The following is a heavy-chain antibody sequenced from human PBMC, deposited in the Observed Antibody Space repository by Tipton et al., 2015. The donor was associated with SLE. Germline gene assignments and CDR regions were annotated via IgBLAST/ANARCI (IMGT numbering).Heavy chain of an antibody. Sequence: TLSLTCTVSGGSISSQYWSWIRQPPGKGLELIGYIYNSGSTKYNPSLKSRVTMSVDTSKNHFSLKLISVTAADTAVYYCAREFLNPVTTVHYYFDLWGRGTLVTVSS. D-gene: IGHD4-11*01. CDR3: AREFLNPVTTVHYYFDL. J-gene: IGHJ2*01. CDR1: GGSISSQY. CDR2: IYNSGST. V-gene: IGHV4-59*11.